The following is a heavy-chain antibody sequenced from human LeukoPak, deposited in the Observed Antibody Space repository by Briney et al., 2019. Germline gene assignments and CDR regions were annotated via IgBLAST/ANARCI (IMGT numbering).Heavy chain of an antibody. CDR3: ATNGGYYMDV. J-gene: IGHJ6*03. CDR1: GFTFSSYG. Sequence: GGSLRLSCAASGFTFSSYGMHWVRQAPGKGLGWVAVISYDGSNRYYADSVKGRFTISTDNSMYLQMNSLRAEDTAVYYCATNGGYYMDVWGKGTTVTVSS. D-gene: IGHD1-1*01. V-gene: IGHV3-30*03. CDR2: ISYDGSNR.